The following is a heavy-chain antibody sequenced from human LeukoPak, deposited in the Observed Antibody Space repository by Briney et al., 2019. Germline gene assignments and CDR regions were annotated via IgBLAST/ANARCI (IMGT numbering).Heavy chain of an antibody. V-gene: IGHV3-48*03. D-gene: IGHD1-1*01. CDR3: ARDDWNDVMNYYGMDV. Sequence: GGSLRLSCAASGFTFSSYEMNWVRQAPGKGLEWVSYISSSGSTIYYADSVKGRFTISRDNAKNSLNLQMNSLRAEDTAVYYCARDDWNDVMNYYGMDVWGQGTTVTVSS. CDR2: ISSSGSTI. J-gene: IGHJ6*02. CDR1: GFTFSSYE.